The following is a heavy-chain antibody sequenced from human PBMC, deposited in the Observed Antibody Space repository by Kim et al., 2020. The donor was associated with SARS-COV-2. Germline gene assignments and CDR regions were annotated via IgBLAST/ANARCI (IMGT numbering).Heavy chain of an antibody. J-gene: IGHJ4*02. CDR2: IWYDGSNK. V-gene: IGHV3-33*06. Sequence: GGSLRLSCAASGFTFSSYGMHWVRQAPGKGLEWVAVIWYDGSNKYYADSVKGRFTISRDNSKNTLYLQMNSLRAEDTAVYYCAKDHEHLSLLLGSWTSKGYFDYWGQGTLVTVSS. CDR3: AKDHEHLSLLLGSWTSKGYFDY. CDR1: GFTFSSYG. D-gene: IGHD2-21*02.